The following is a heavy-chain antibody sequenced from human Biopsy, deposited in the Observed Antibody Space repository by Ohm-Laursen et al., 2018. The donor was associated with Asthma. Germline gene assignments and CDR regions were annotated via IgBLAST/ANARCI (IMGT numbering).Heavy chain of an antibody. CDR2: IYSGGTS. CDR1: GFTVSRDH. J-gene: IGHJ4*02. CDR3: ARGDSSGWSHYYFAY. D-gene: IGHD6-19*01. Sequence: LSLTCAASGFTVSRDHMFWVRQAPGKGLEWVSVIYSGGTSHTADSVRGRFTTSRDFSKNTLHLQMHSLRVEDTAVYYCARGDSSGWSHYYFAYWGQGTLVTVSS. V-gene: IGHV3-53*01.